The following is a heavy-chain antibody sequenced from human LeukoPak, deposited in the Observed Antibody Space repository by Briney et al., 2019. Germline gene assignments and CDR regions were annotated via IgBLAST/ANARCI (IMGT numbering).Heavy chain of an antibody. J-gene: IGHJ4*02. D-gene: IGHD1-1*01. CDR2: ISMNVQTT. CDR1: GLTFTSHV. Sequence: GGSPRLSCSASGLTFTSHVMHWVRQAPGKGLQYVSGISMNVQTTYYAGSVKGRFTISRDSSKNTVYLQMNSLTAEDTAVYYCVREGLERRTNFDYWGQGTLVSVSS. V-gene: IGHV3-64D*06. CDR3: VREGLERRTNFDY.